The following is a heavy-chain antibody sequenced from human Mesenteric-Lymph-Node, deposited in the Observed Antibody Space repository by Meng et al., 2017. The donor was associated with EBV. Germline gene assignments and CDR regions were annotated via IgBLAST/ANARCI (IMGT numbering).Heavy chain of an antibody. D-gene: IGHD4-17*01. J-gene: IGHJ5*02. Sequence: QVQLVQSGDEVKKPGASVKVSCKASGYNFIAYSMHWVRQAPGQGLEWMGRINPDSGGTNYAQKFQGRVTMTRDTSISTAYMELSGLRSDDTAVYYCARLTTVTPNWFDPWGQGTLVTVSS. CDR3: ARLTTVTPNWFDP. CDR2: INPDSGGT. V-gene: IGHV1-2*06. CDR1: GYNFIAYS.